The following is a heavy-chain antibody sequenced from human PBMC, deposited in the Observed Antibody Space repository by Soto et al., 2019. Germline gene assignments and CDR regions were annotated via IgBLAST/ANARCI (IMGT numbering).Heavy chain of an antibody. V-gene: IGHV1-18*01. Sequence: QVQLVQSGAEVKKPGASVKVSYKASGYTFTSYGISWVRQAPGQGLEWMGWISAYNGNTNYAQKLQGRVTMTTDTSTSRAYMELRSLRYDDAALYYCASRRYGDYAYWGQGTVVSGSS. J-gene: IGHJ4*02. CDR1: GYTFTSYG. D-gene: IGHD4-17*01. CDR2: ISAYNGNT. CDR3: ASRRYGDYAY.